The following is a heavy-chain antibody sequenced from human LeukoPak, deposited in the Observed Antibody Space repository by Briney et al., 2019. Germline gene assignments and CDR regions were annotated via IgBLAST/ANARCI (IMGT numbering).Heavy chain of an antibody. CDR2: TRGSGSGM. D-gene: IGHD1/OR15-1a*01. V-gene: IGHV3-21*05. Sequence: GGSLRLSCAASGFAFSDYSMNWVRQAPGKGLEWVANTRGSGSGMGSGNYYAGSVKGRFTISRDNAKNSLYLQMSSLRAEDTVFYYWARENNGGFNYWGGGALVTVSS. J-gene: IGHJ4*02. CDR3: ARENNGGFNY. CDR1: GFAFSDYS.